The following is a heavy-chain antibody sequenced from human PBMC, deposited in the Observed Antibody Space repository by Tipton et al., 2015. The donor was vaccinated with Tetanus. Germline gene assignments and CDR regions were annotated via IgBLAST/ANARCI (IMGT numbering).Heavy chain of an antibody. D-gene: IGHD3-22*01. Sequence: LRLSCDVSGGSISGGGYSWSWIRQPPGPGKGLEWIGYIYESGTTHYNPSLKSRVTLSLDMSKNHVSLNLTSVTAADTAVYYCASAVRFYYDSSTYYQYYFDSWGQGTLVTVSS. V-gene: IGHV4-30-2*01. CDR3: ASAVRFYYDSSTYYQYYFDS. J-gene: IGHJ4*02. CDR2: IYESGTT. CDR1: GGSISGGGYS.